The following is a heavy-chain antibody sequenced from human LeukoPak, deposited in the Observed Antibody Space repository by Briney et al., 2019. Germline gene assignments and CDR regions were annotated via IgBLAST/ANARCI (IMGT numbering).Heavy chain of an antibody. CDR3: ARPTAPETYYYDSSGSYGAFDI. CDR2: IYYSGST. D-gene: IGHD3-22*01. CDR1: GGSVSSGSYY. Sequence: SETLSLTCTVSGGSVSSGSYYWSWIRQPPGKGLEWIGYIYYSGSTNYNPSLKSRVTISVDTSKNQFSLKLSSVTAADTAVYYCARPTAPETYYYDSSGSYGAFDIWGQGTMVTVSS. V-gene: IGHV4-61*01. J-gene: IGHJ3*02.